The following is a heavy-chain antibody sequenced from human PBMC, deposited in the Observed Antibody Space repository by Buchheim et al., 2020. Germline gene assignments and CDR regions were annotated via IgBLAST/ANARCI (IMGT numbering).Heavy chain of an antibody. CDR2: INTDGSNT. D-gene: IGHD6-25*01. CDR3: ARDPRNCHSSGCDDALDI. J-gene: IGHJ3*02. Sequence: EVQLVESGGGLVQPGGSLRLSCAASGFSFNSDWMHWVRQAPGKGLVWVSRINTDGSNTKYADSVKGRFTISRDNAMNTLYLQMNSLRAEDTAVYFCARDPRNCHSSGCDDALDIWGQGA. CDR1: GFSFNSDW. V-gene: IGHV3-74*01.